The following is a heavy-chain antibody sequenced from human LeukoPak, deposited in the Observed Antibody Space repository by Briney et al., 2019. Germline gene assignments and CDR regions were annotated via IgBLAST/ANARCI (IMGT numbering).Heavy chain of an antibody. CDR2: IYYSGST. Sequence: SETLSLTCTVSGGSISSYYWSWIRQPPGKGLEWIGYIYYSGSTNYNPSLKSRVTISVDTSKNQFSLKLSSVTAADTAVYYCARVDPPYYDSSGPHVDYWGQGTLVTVSS. CDR1: GGSISSYY. J-gene: IGHJ4*02. CDR3: ARVDPPYYDSSGPHVDY. D-gene: IGHD3-22*01. V-gene: IGHV4-59*12.